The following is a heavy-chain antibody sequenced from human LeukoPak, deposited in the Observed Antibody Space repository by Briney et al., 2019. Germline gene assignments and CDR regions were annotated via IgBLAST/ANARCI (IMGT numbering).Heavy chain of an antibody. Sequence: AASVKVSCKAFGYIFTSQYVYWVRQAPGQGLEWMGIINPSSGSTNYAQKFQGRVTMTRDTSTNTVSMVLSSLRSEDTAVYYCARPQSLFRNYDAFDIWGQGTMVTVSS. CDR2: INPSSGST. V-gene: IGHV1-46*01. D-gene: IGHD2/OR15-2a*01. CDR3: ARPQSLFRNYDAFDI. J-gene: IGHJ3*02. CDR1: GYIFTSQY.